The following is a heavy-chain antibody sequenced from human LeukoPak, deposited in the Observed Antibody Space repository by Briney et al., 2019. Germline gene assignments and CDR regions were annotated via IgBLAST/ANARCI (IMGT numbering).Heavy chain of an antibody. V-gene: IGHV1-69*04. J-gene: IGHJ4*02. Sequence: ASVKVSCKASGYTFTGYYMHWVRQAPGQGLEWMGRIIPILGIANYAQKFQGRVTITADKSTSTAYMELSSLRSEDTAVYYCAREGPGMDYWGQGTLVTVSS. D-gene: IGHD3-10*01. CDR3: AREGPGMDY. CDR2: IIPILGIA. CDR1: GYTFTGYY.